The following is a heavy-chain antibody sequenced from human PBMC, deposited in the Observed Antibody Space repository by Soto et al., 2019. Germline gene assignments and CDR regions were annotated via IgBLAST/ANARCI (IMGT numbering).Heavy chain of an antibody. J-gene: IGHJ6*02. CDR3: XXXXWDDNGGHDIPYYGXDV. CDR2: ISYDGRNK. Sequence: QVQLVESGGGGVQPGRSLRLSCVASGFTFSSYAMHWVRQAPGKGLEWVAVISYDGRNKYYADSVKGRFTVSRDKSENTLYLQMNSLRREDTGVXYXXXXXWDDNGGHDIPYYGXDVWGQGT. V-gene: IGHV3-30*04. D-gene: IGHD2-8*01. CDR1: GFTFSSYA.